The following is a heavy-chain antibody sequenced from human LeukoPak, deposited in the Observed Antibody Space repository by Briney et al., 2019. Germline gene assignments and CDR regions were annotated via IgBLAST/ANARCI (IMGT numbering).Heavy chain of an antibody. Sequence: GGSLRLSCAGSGFIFNNYAMHWVRQPPGKGLEWVSGISWNSGNIDYADSVKGRFTISRDNAKDSLYLQMNSLRVEDTAFYYCAKDNRRHYTSGPNPDSLHWGQGALVTVSS. D-gene: IGHD6-19*01. CDR1: GFIFNNYA. J-gene: IGHJ4*02. V-gene: IGHV3-9*01. CDR3: AKDNRRHYTSGPNPDSLH. CDR2: ISWNSGNI.